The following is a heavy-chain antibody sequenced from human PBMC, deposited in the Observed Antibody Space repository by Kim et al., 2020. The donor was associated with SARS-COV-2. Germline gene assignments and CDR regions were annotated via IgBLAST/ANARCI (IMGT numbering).Heavy chain of an antibody. V-gene: IGHV4-34*01. CDR1: GGSFSGYY. CDR2: INHSGST. Sequence: SETLSLTCAVSGGSFSGYYWSWIRQPPGKGLEWIGEINHSGSTNYNPSLKSRVTISVDTSKNQFSLKLSSVTAADTAVYYCARGGRNLYDFWSGYYFGYWGQGTLVTVSS. D-gene: IGHD3-3*01. CDR3: ARGGRNLYDFWSGYYFGY. J-gene: IGHJ4*02.